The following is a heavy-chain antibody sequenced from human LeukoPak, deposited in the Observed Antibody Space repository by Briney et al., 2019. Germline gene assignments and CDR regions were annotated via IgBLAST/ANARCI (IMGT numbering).Heavy chain of an antibody. V-gene: IGHV4-34*01. CDR2: TNHSGST. CDR3: AENLGYLGNQGAFDI. CDR1: GGSFSGYY. Sequence: SETLSLTCAVYGGSFSGYYWSWIRQPPGKGLEWIGETNHSGSTNYNPSLKSRVTISVDTSKNQFSLKLSSVTAADTAVYYCAENLGYLGNQGAFDIWGQGTMVTVSS. D-gene: IGHD5-12*01. J-gene: IGHJ3*02.